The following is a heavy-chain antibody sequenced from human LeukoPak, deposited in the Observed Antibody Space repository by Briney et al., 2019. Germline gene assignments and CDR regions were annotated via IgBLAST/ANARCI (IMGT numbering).Heavy chain of an antibody. CDR2: IGAGGTFT. J-gene: IGHJ6*02. CDR1: GFTFSSYA. V-gene: IGHV3-23*01. Sequence: GGSLRLSCAASGFTFSSYAMSWVRQAPGKGLEWVSGIGAGGTFTYYADSVKGRFTISRDNAKNTLYLQMNSPRAEDTAVYYCARSNFGMDVWGQGTTVTVSS. CDR3: ARSNFGMDV.